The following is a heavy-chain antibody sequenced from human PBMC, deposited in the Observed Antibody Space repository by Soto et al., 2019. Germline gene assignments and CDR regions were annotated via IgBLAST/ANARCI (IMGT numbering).Heavy chain of an antibody. V-gene: IGHV1-2*02. CDR1: EYTFTLYF. D-gene: IGHD1-26*01. Sequence: QVQLVQSGAEVKKPGASVTVSCNTSEYTFTLYFIHWVRQAPGQGLEWMGWMNPNSGDTVYAQNFQGRVTMTRDTSLNTAYMELSGLRSDDTAVYYCARAKRGSFDCDYWGQGTLVTVSS. CDR2: MNPNSGDT. CDR3: ARAKRGSFDCDY. J-gene: IGHJ4*02.